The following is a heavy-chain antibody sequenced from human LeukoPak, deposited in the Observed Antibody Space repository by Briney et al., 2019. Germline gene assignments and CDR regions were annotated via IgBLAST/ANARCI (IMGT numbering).Heavy chain of an antibody. CDR2: MNPKTGNT. CDR1: GYTFTNFD. Sequence: ASVKVSCKASGYTFTNFDINWVRQATGQELEWMGWMNPKTGNTGSAQKLQGRVTITGNTSISTAYMELSSLRSDDTAVYYCARARGYSSSWYYFDYWGQGTLVTVSS. CDR3: ARARGYSSSWYYFDY. J-gene: IGHJ4*02. D-gene: IGHD6-13*01. V-gene: IGHV1-8*01.